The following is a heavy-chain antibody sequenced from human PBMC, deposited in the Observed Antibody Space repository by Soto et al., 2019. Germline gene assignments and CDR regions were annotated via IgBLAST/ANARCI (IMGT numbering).Heavy chain of an antibody. CDR2: IYYSAST. CDR1: GGSISSYY. V-gene: IGHV4-59*01. D-gene: IGHD5-12*01. Sequence: PSETLSLTCTVSGGSISSYYWSWIRQPPGKGLEWIGYIYYSASTNYNPSLKSRVTISVDTSKNQFSLKLSSVTAADTAVYYCARDRGGYSGYDWYYYGMDVWGQGTTVTVSS. J-gene: IGHJ6*02. CDR3: ARDRGGYSGYDWYYYGMDV.